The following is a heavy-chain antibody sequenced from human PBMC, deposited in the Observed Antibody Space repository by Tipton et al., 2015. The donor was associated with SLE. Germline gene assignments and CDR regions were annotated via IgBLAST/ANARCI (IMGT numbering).Heavy chain of an antibody. D-gene: IGHD6-13*01. J-gene: IGHJ4*02. CDR3: AKGGQQLVPGYFDY. Sequence: SLRLSCAASGFTFTTYAMSWVRQAPGKGLEWGSSISPSGGSTYYADSVKGRFTISRDNSKNMLYLQMNSLRADDTAVYYCAKGGQQLVPGYFDYWGQGTLVTVSS. CDR1: GFTFTTYA. V-gene: IGHV3-23*01. CDR2: ISPSGGST.